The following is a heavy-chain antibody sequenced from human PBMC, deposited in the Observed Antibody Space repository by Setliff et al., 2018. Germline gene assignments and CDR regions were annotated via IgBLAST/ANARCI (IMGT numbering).Heavy chain of an antibody. CDR2: IYTSGTT. D-gene: IGHD1-1*01. V-gene: IGHV4-61*09. Sequence: TLSLTCSVSGGSISSGSYYWTWIRQPAGKGLEWIGHIYTSGTTKYNPSLKSRVTISVDASKNQFSLKLNSVTAADTAIYYCARGGGRIRQLGATGVHTFDIWGQGTMVTVSS. CDR1: GGSISSGSYY. CDR3: ARGGGRIRQLGATGVHTFDI. J-gene: IGHJ3*02.